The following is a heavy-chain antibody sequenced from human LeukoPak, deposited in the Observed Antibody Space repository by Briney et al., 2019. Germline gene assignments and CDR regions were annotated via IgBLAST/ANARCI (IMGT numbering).Heavy chain of an antibody. CDR1: GFTFSSYS. J-gene: IGHJ6*02. V-gene: IGHV3-48*01. D-gene: IGHD3-3*01. Sequence: GGSLRLSCVASGFTFSSYSMNWVRQAPGKGLEWVSYISYSSSTMYYADSVKGRFTISRDNAKNSLCLQMNSLRAEDTAVYYCATGYDFWSDYPPTDVWGQGTTVTVSS. CDR3: ATGYDFWSDYPPTDV. CDR2: ISYSSSTM.